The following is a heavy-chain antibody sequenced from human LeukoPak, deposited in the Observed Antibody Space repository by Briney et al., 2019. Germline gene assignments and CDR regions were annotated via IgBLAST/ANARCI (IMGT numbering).Heavy chain of an antibody. Sequence: GASVKVSCKASGYTFTGYYMHWVRQAPGQGLEWMGWINPNSGGTNYAQKFQGRVTMTRDTSISTAYMELSRLRSDDTAVYYCARAPRGELLHNWFDPWGQGTPVTVSS. CDR3: ARAPRGELLHNWFDP. CDR1: GYTFTGYY. CDR2: INPNSGGT. J-gene: IGHJ5*02. V-gene: IGHV1-2*02. D-gene: IGHD1-26*01.